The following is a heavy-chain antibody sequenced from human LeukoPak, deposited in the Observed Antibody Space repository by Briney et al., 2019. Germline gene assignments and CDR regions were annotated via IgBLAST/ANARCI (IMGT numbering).Heavy chain of an antibody. CDR3: ARLTVTPDDFWSGYYAGGDFDY. CDR2: IYYSGST. Sequence: SETLSLTCTASGGSISSSSYYWGWIRQPPGKGLEWIGSIYYSGSTYYNPSLKSRVTISVDTSKNQFSLKLSSVTAADTAVYYCARLTVTPDDFWSGYYAGGDFDYWGQGTLVTVSS. D-gene: IGHD3-3*01. CDR1: GGSISSSSYY. J-gene: IGHJ4*02. V-gene: IGHV4-39*01.